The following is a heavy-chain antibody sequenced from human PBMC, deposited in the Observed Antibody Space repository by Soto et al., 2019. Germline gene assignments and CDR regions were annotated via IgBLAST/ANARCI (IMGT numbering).Heavy chain of an antibody. CDR2: ISAYNGNT. Sequence: ASVKVSCTASGYTFTSYGISWVRQAPGQGLEWMGWISAYNGNTNYAQKLQGRVTMTTDTSTSTAYMELRSLRSDDTAVYYCAKNGGAVAIWENDAFDIWGQGTMVTVSS. D-gene: IGHD6-19*01. V-gene: IGHV1-18*01. CDR1: GYTFTSYG. J-gene: IGHJ3*02. CDR3: AKNGGAVAIWENDAFDI.